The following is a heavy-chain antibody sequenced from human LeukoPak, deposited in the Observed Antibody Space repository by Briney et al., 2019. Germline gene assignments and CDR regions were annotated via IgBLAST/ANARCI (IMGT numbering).Heavy chain of an antibody. V-gene: IGHV3-23*01. CDR3: AKAHYDQPPPEDY. J-gene: IGHJ4*02. CDR2: ISGSGGST. CDR1: GFTFSSYA. Sequence: GGSLRLTCAASGFTFSSYAMSWVRQAPGKGLEWVSAISGSGGSTYYADSVKGRFTISRDNSKNTLYLQMNSLKAEDTAVYYCAKAHYDQPPPEDYWGQGTLVTVSS. D-gene: IGHD3-22*01.